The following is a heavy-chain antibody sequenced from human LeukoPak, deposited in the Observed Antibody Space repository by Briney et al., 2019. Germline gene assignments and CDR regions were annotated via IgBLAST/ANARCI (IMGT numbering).Heavy chain of an antibody. D-gene: IGHD3-9*01. CDR1: GFTFSNCW. J-gene: IGHJ5*02. CDR3: ARDGLFYDILTGHPEGGFDP. CDR2: INQDGSGK. Sequence: GGSLRLSCAASGFTFSNCWMHWVRQAPGKGLEWVANINQDGSGKNYVDSVRGRFTISRDNSKNTLYLQMNSLRAEDTAVYYCARDGLFYDILTGHPEGGFDPWGQGTLVTVSS. V-gene: IGHV3-7*01.